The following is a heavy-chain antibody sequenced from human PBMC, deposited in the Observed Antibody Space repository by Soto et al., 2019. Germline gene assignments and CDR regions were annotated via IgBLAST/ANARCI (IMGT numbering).Heavy chain of an antibody. CDR3: VRDFLGVTASWVGFDI. Sequence: DVQLVESGGDLVQPGGSLRLSCAASGFTVSNSFMSWVRQAPGEGLEWVSIIKNSAGTDYADSVRGRFIISTDNSKNTVDLQMNSLRVEDTAVYYCVRDFLGVTASWVGFDIWGQGTKVTVSS. D-gene: IGHD2-21*02. CDR1: GFTVSNSF. J-gene: IGHJ3*02. V-gene: IGHV3-66*01. CDR2: IKNSAGT.